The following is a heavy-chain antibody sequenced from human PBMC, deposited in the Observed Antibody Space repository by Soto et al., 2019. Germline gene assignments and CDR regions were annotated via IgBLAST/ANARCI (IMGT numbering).Heavy chain of an antibody. CDR2: IYSDGST. V-gene: IGHV3-53*01. D-gene: IGHD2-21*01. Sequence: GVSLRLSCSASGFTFSSKYMSWGRQAPGKGLEWVSVIYSDGSTYYADSVKGRFTISRDNSKNTLYLQMNSLRAEDTAVYYCATERGPTYYFDYWGQGTLVTVSS. CDR1: GFTFSSKY. J-gene: IGHJ4*02. CDR3: ATERGPTYYFDY.